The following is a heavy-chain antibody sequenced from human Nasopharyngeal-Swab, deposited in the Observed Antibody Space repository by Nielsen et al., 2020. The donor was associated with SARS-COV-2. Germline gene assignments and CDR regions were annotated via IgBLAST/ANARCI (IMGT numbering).Heavy chain of an antibody. D-gene: IGHD3-9*01. V-gene: IGHV3-74*01. J-gene: IGHJ4*02. CDR3: ARDFDNDK. CDR1: GFSFSDSW. Sequence: GESLKISCAASGFSFSDSWIHWVRQAPGTGLQWVSRINSDGRRSGFADSVKGRFTISSDNAKDTVYLQMNSLTVEDTSVYYCARDFDNDKWGQGTLVTVSS. CDR2: INSDGRRS.